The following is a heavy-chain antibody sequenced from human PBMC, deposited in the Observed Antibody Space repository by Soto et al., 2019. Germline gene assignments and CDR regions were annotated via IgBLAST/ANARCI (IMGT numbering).Heavy chain of an antibody. J-gene: IGHJ5*02. V-gene: IGHV4-38-2*01. CDR2: IYHSGST. Sequence: LSLPCAVSCYSISIGYYWGWIRQPPGKGLEWIGSIYHSGSTYYNPSLKSRVTISVDTSKNQFSLKLGSVTAADTAVYYCARGDIVVVPAAPMHNNWFDPWGQGTLVTVSS. D-gene: IGHD2-2*01. CDR1: CYSISIGYY. CDR3: ARGDIVVVPAAPMHNNWFDP.